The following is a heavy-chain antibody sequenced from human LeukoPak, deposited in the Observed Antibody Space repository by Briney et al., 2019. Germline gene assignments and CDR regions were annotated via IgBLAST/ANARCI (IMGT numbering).Heavy chain of an antibody. J-gene: IGHJ4*02. Sequence: SETLSLTCTVSGGSISSYYWSWIRQPPGKGLEWIGYIYYSGSTNYNPSLKSRVTISVDTSKNQFSLNLSSVTAADTAVYYCARGGDSRHLVNWGQGTLVTVSS. D-gene: IGHD3-16*01. CDR2: IYYSGST. CDR3: ARGGDSRHLVN. CDR1: GGSISSYY. V-gene: IGHV4-59*01.